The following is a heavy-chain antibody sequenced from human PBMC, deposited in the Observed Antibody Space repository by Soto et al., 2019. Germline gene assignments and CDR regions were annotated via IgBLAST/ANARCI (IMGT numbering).Heavy chain of an antibody. J-gene: IGHJ3*02. CDR1: GFTFSSYD. CDR3: ARDLAAGAFDI. CDR2: IGTAGDT. V-gene: IGHV3-13*01. Sequence: GGSLRLSCAASGFTFSSYDMHWVRQATGKGLEWVSAIGTAGDTYYPGSVKGRFTISRENAKNSLYLQMNSLRAGDTAVYYCARDLAAGAFDIWGQGTMVTVSS.